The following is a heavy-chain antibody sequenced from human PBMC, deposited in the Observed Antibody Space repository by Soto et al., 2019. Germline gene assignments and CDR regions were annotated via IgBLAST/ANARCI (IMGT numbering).Heavy chain of an antibody. V-gene: IGHV4-39*01. Sequence: QLQLQESGPGLVKPSETLSLTCTVSGGSISSSSYYWGWIRQPPGKGLEWIGNIYYSGSTYYNPSLKSRVTISVDTSKNQFSLKLSSVTAADTAVYYCARLRRHCISTSCNYYYGMDVWGQGTTVTVSS. CDR3: ARLRRHCISTSCNYYYGMDV. CDR2: IYYSGST. J-gene: IGHJ6*02. D-gene: IGHD2-2*01. CDR1: GGSISSSSYY.